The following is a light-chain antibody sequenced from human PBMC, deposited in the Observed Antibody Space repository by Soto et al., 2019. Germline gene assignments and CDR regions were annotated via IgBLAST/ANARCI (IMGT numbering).Light chain of an antibody. V-gene: IGLV1-47*01. CDR3: AAWDDSLSAHVV. J-gene: IGLJ2*01. Sequence: QSVLTQPPSASGTPGQRVTISCSGSSSNIGSNYVYWYQQLPGTAPKLLIYRNNQRPSGVPDRFSGSKSVTSASLAISGLRSEDEADYYCAAWDDSLSAHVVFGGGTKLTVL. CDR1: SSNIGSNY. CDR2: RNN.